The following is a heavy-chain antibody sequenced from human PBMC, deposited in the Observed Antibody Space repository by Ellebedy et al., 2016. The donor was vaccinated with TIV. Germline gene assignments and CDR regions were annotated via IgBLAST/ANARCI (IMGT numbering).Heavy chain of an antibody. Sequence: ASVKVSCXASGHTFTTYGIHWVRQAPGQRLEWMGWINTGNDNTKYSRKFQGRVTMTADESTSTAYMELSSLNSGDTAVYYCARSEAVGTTYYFDYWGQGTLVTVSS. CDR2: INTGNDNT. D-gene: IGHD1-26*01. V-gene: IGHV1-3*04. CDR1: GHTFTTYG. J-gene: IGHJ4*02. CDR3: ARSEAVGTTYYFDY.